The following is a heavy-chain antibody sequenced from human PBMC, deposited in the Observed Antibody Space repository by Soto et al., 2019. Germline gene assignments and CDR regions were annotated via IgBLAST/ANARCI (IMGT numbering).Heavy chain of an antibody. J-gene: IGHJ6*02. CDR3: ARALDRYSKLYYYHYGMDV. D-gene: IGHD4-4*01. V-gene: IGHV1-69*13. Sequence: GASVKVSCKASGGTFSSYAISWVRQAPGQGLEWMGGIIPIFGTANYAQKFQGRVTITADESTSTAYMELSSLRSEDTAVYYCARALDRYSKLYYYHYGMDVWAPGTTVTLSS. CDR1: GGTFSSYA. CDR2: IIPIFGTA.